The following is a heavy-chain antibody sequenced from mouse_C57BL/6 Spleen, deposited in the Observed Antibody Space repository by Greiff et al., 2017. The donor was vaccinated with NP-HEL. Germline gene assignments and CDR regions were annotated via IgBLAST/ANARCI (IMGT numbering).Heavy chain of an antibody. D-gene: IGHD4-1*01. V-gene: IGHV5-17*01. CDR2: ISSGSSTI. CDR3: ARTANWVYFDY. CDR1: GFTFSDYG. Sequence: EVKLEESGGGLVKPGGSLKLSCAASGFTFSDYGMHWVRQAPEKGLEWVAYISSGSSTIYYADTVKGRFTISRDNAKNTLFLQMTSLRSEDTAMYYCARTANWVYFDYWGQGTTLTVSS. J-gene: IGHJ2*01.